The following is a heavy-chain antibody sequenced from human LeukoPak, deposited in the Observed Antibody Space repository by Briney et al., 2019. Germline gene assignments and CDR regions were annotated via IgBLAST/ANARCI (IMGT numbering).Heavy chain of an antibody. D-gene: IGHD2-2*02. V-gene: IGHV3-73*01. J-gene: IGHJ6*03. CDR1: GFTFSGSA. Sequence: PGGSLSLSRAASGFTFSGSAMLWVRQGSGPGRARVGGIRSKANSYATAYAASVKGRFTISRDDSKNTAYLQMNSLKTEDTGVYYCTRSTHPVPAAISCYYYMDVWGKGTTVTVSS. CDR2: IRSKANSYAT. CDR3: TRSTHPVPAAISCYYYMDV.